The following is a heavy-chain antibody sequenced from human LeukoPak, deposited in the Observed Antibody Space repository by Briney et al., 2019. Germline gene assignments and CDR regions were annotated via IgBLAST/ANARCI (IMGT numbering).Heavy chain of an antibody. CDR2: FDPEDGET. J-gene: IGHJ4*02. CDR1: GGTFSSYA. CDR3: ARGATDPPYY. Sequence: ASVKVSCKASGGTFSSYAINWVRQAPGKGLEWMGGFDPEDGETIYAQKFQGRVTMTEDTSTDTAYMELRSLRSDDTAVYYCARGATDPPYYWGQGTLVTVSS. D-gene: IGHD1-14*01. V-gene: IGHV1-24*01.